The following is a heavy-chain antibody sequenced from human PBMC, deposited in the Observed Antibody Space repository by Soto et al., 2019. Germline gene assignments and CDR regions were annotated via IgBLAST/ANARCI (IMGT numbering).Heavy chain of an antibody. Sequence: SETLSLTCTVSGGSISSYYWSWIRQPPGKGLEWIGYIYYSGSSYYNPSLKSRVTISVDTSKNQFSLKLSSVTAADTAVYYCASMSPVTSIETWGQGTLVTVSS. CDR3: ASMSPVTSIET. D-gene: IGHD4-17*01. J-gene: IGHJ5*02. CDR1: GGSISSYY. V-gene: IGHV4-59*04. CDR2: IYYSGSS.